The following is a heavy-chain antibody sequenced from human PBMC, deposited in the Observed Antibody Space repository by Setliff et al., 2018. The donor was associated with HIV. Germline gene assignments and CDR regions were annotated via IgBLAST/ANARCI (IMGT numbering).Heavy chain of an antibody. J-gene: IGHJ6*03. D-gene: IGHD3-9*01. CDR2: INGSGSS. CDR1: DGPFSGHY. Sequence: PSETLSLTCDVFDGPFSGHYWSWIRQPPGKGLEWIGEINGSGSSNYSSSLKSRVIISVDTSKMQFSLRLTSVTAADTAVYYCARSLGLTGMDVWGKGTTVTVSS. CDR3: ARSLGLTGMDV. V-gene: IGHV4-34*01.